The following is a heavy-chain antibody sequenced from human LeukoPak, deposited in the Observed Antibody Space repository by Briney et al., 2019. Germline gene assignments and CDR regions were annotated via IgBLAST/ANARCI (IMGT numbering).Heavy chain of an antibody. D-gene: IGHD2-2*01. V-gene: IGHV4-61*08. CDR1: GGSISSGGYY. J-gene: IGHJ5*02. CDR2: INYSGTT. Sequence: SETLSLTCTVSGGSISSGGYYWTWIRQPPGKGLEWVGYINYSGTTYYDPSLKSRVTISVDTSKNQFSLKLSSVTAADTAVYYCARVRGYCSSTSCYGQFDPWGQGTLVTVSS. CDR3: ARVRGYCSSTSCYGQFDP.